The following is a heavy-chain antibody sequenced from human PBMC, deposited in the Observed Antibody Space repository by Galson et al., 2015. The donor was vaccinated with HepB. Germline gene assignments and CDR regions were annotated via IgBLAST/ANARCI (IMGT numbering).Heavy chain of an antibody. CDR2: IWYDGSNK. V-gene: IGHV3-33*01. CDR1: GFTFSNYG. J-gene: IGHJ4*02. Sequence: SLRLSCAASGFTFSNYGMHWVRQAPGKGLEWVAVIWYDGSNKYYADSVKGRVTISRDNSKNTLYVQMNSLRAEDTAVYYCARGSDFWSGYSDYWGQGTLVTVSS. CDR3: ARGSDFWSGYSDY. D-gene: IGHD3-3*01.